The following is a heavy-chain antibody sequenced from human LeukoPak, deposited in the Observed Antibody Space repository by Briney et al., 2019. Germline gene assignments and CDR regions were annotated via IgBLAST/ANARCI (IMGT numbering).Heavy chain of an antibody. V-gene: IGHV4-39*07. CDR3: AAGDLGTVDY. CDR1: GGSISSSSYY. Sequence: PSETLSLTCTVSGGSISSSSYYWGWIRQPPGKGLEWIGSIYYSGSTYYNPSLKSRVTISVDTSKNQFSLKLSSVTAADTAVYYCAAGDLGTVDYWGQGTLVTVSS. J-gene: IGHJ4*02. CDR2: IYYSGST. D-gene: IGHD7-27*01.